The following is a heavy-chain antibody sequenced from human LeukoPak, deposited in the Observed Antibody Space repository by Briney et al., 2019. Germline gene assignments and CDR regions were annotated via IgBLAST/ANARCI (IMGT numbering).Heavy chain of an antibody. CDR2: IYYSGNT. J-gene: IGHJ5*02. Sequence: SQTLSLTCTVSGGSISSGDYYWRWIRQPPGKGLEWIGYIYYSGNTFHYNPSLKSRVNISVDTSKSQFSLRLSSVTAVDTAVYYCASTNCSSAGCYGANWFDPWGQGTLVTVSS. CDR3: ASTNCSSAGCYGANWFDP. V-gene: IGHV4-30-4*08. CDR1: GGSISSGDYY. D-gene: IGHD2-2*01.